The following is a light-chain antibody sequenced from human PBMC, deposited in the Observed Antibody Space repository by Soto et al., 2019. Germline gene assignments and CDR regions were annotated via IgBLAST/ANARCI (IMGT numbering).Light chain of an antibody. CDR1: ESISTY. CDR3: QRYNDWPFT. V-gene: IGKV3-15*01. CDR2: GAS. Sequence: EIVMTQSPATLSVSPGERVTLSCRASESISTYLAWYQQKPGKAPRLLIYGASTKATGIPARFSGSGSATDFTLTISSLQSEDVAVYYCQRYNDWPFTFGHGTKLEI. J-gene: IGKJ2*01.